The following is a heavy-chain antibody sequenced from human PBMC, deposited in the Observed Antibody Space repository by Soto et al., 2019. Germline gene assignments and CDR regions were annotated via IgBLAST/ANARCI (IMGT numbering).Heavy chain of an antibody. CDR1: GFTFDDYA. CDR3: AKDKTLSGWYAFDY. J-gene: IGHJ4*02. V-gene: IGHV3-9*01. Sequence: EVQLVESGGGLVQPGRSLRLSCAASGFTFDDYAMHWVRQAPRKGLEWVSGISWNSGSIGYADSVKGRFTISRDNAKNSLYLQMNSLRAEDTALYYCAKDKTLSGWYAFDYWGQGTLVTVSS. D-gene: IGHD6-19*01. CDR2: ISWNSGSI.